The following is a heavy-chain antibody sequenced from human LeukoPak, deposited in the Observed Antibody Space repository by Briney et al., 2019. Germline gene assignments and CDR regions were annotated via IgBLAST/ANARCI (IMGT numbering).Heavy chain of an antibody. CDR1: GGSISSYY. Sequence: SETLSLTCTVSGGSISSYYWSWIRQPPGKGLEWIGYIYYSGSTNYSPSLKSRVTISVDTSKNQFSLKLSSVTAADTAVYYCARDRGYDTSGYYYWSPYFDYWGQGTLVTVSS. V-gene: IGHV4-59*01. CDR3: ARDRGYDTSGYYYWSPYFDY. J-gene: IGHJ4*02. D-gene: IGHD3-22*01. CDR2: IYYSGST.